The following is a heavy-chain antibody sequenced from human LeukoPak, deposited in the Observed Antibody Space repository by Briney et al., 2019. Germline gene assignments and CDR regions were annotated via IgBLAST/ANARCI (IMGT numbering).Heavy chain of an antibody. V-gene: IGHV3-53*01. CDR3: ARDQILWFGESSGYYYGMDV. D-gene: IGHD3-10*01. J-gene: IGHJ6*02. CDR2: IYSGGST. Sequence: GGSLRLSCAASGFTVSSNYMSWVRQAPGKGPEWVAVIYSGGSTYYADSVKGRFTISRDNSKNTLYLQMNSLRAEDTAVYYCARDQILWFGESSGYYYGMDVWGQGTTVTVSS. CDR1: GFTVSSNY.